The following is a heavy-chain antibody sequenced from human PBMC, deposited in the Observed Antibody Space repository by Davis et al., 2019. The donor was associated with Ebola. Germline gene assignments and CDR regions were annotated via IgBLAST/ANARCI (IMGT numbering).Heavy chain of an antibody. CDR3: ARGHNYAHEY. V-gene: IGHV1-2*06. CDR2: IISNSGGT. J-gene: IGHJ4*02. Sequence: ASVKVSCKASGYTFTGYNMHWVRQAPGQGLEWMGRIISNSGGTNYAQKFQGRVTMTRDTSISTVYMELGSLRYDDTADYYCARGHNYAHEYWGQGTLVTVSS. CDR1: GYTFTGYN. D-gene: IGHD4-11*01.